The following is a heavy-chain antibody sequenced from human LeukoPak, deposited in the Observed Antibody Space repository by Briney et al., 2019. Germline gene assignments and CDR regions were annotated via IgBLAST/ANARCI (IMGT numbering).Heavy chain of an antibody. Sequence: ASVKVSCKASGYTFTSYYMHWVRQAPGQGLEWMGIINPSGGSTSYAQKFQGRVTMTRDTSTSTVYIELSSLRSEDTAVYYCARDVENYGFWSGIDYWGQGTLVTVSS. CDR2: INPSGGST. CDR1: GYTFTSYY. D-gene: IGHD3-3*01. V-gene: IGHV1-46*01. J-gene: IGHJ4*02. CDR3: ARDVENYGFWSGIDY.